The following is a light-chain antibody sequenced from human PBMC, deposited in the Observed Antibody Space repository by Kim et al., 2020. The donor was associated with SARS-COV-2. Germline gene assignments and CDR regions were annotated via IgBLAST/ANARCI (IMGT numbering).Light chain of an antibody. CDR1: RCTFASSY. J-gene: IGLJ2*01. Sequence: GRTVTISDPRIRCTFASSYVLWFQQRPGSVPTTVIFEDYQRPSGVPDRFSGSVDSSSNSASLTISGLKAEDEGNYYCQSYDGTTVVFGGGTQLTVL. CDR3: QSYDGTTVV. V-gene: IGLV6-57*03. CDR2: EDY.